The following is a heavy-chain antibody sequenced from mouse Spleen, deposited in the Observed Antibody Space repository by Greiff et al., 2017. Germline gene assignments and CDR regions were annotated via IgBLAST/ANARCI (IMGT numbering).Heavy chain of an antibody. V-gene: IGHV14-3*01. Sequence: EVQLQQSVAELVRPGASVKLSCTASGFNIKNTYMHWVKQRPEQGLEWIGRIDPANGNTKYAPKFQGKATITADTSSNTAYLQLSSLTSEDTAIYYCARYPHSSGYVRSSYFDYWGQGTTLTVSS. D-gene: IGHD3-2*02. CDR1: GFNIKNTY. CDR2: IDPANGNT. J-gene: IGHJ2*01. CDR3: ARYPHSSGYVRSSYFDY.